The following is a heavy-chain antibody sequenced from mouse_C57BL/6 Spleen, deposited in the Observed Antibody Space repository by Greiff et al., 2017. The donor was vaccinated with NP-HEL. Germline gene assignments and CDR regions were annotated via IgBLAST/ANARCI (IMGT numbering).Heavy chain of an antibody. Sequence: VKLQQPGAELVMPGASVKLSCKASGYTFTSYWMHWVKQRPGQGLEWIGEIDPSDSYTNYNQKFKGKSTLTVDKSSSTAYMQLSSLTSEDSAVYYCASYYGSSDYYAMDYWGQGTSVTVSS. CDR3: ASYYGSSDYYAMDY. D-gene: IGHD1-1*01. CDR2: IDPSDSYT. V-gene: IGHV1-69*01. CDR1: GYTFTSYW. J-gene: IGHJ4*01.